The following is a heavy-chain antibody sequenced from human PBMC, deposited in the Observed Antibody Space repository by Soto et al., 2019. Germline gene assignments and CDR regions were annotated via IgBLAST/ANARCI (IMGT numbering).Heavy chain of an antibody. CDR1: GYTFTGYY. CDR2: INPNSGGT. D-gene: IGHD6-13*01. Sequence: GASVKVSCKASGYTFTGYYMHCVRQAPGQGLEWMGWINPNSGGTNYAQKFQGWVTMTRDTSISTAYMELSRLRSDDTAVYYCARVWYPPTDPIAAAGTSWDYYGMDVWGQGTTVTGLL. V-gene: IGHV1-2*04. CDR3: ARVWYPPTDPIAAAGTSWDYYGMDV. J-gene: IGHJ6*02.